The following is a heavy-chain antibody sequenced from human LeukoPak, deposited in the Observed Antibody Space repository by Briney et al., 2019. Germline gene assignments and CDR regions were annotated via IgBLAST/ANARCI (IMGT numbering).Heavy chain of an antibody. J-gene: IGHJ3*02. D-gene: IGHD2-15*01. CDR1: GFTFSSYA. Sequence: GGSLRLSCAASGFTFSSYAMSWVRQAPGKGLEWVSAISGSGGSTYYADSVKGRFTISRDNSKNTLYLQMNSLRAEDTAVYYCAKERGAGGIVVVVAASGALDIWGQGTMVTVSS. CDR2: ISGSGGST. V-gene: IGHV3-23*01. CDR3: AKERGAGGIVVVVAASGALDI.